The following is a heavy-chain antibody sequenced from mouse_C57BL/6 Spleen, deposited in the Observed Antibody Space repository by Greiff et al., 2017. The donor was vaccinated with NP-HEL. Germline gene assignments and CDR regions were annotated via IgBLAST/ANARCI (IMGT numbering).Heavy chain of an antibody. CDR1: GYTFTSYW. V-gene: IGHV1-72*01. CDR2: IDPNSGGT. J-gene: IGHJ1*03. Sequence: VQLQQPGAELVKPGASVKLSCKASGYTFTSYWMHWVKQRPGRGLEWIGRIDPNSGGTNYTEKFKSKATLTVDKPSSTAYMQLSSLTSKNSAVYYCDRSRCYYGSSGRYMDDWGKGTTVTVSS. D-gene: IGHD1-1*01. CDR3: DRSRCYYGSSGRYMDD.